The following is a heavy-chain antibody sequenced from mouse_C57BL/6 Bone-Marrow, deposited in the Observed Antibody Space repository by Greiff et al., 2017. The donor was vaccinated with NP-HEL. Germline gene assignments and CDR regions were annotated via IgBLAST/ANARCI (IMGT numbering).Heavy chain of an antibody. J-gene: IGHJ4*01. D-gene: IGHD5-1*01. Sequence: DVMLVESGGGLVKPGGSLKLSCAASGFTFSSYAMSWVRQTPEKRLEWVATISDGGSYTYYPDNVKGRFTISRDNAKNNLYLQMSHLKSEDTARYYCARDAYPYYAMDYWGQGTSVTVSS. V-gene: IGHV5-4*01. CDR1: GFTFSSYA. CDR3: ARDAYPYYAMDY. CDR2: ISDGGSYT.